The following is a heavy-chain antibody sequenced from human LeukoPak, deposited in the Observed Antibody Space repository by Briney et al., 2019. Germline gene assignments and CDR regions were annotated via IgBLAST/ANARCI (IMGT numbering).Heavy chain of an antibody. CDR3: ARETMGYCATITCGADY. Sequence: ASVKVSCKASGGTFSSYAFSWVRQAPGQGLEWMGGIIPIFGTVDYAQKFQGRVTITADESTSTVYMELSSLRSEDTAVYYCARETMGYCATITCGADYWGQGTLVTVSS. D-gene: IGHD2-8*01. J-gene: IGHJ4*02. V-gene: IGHV1-69*13. CDR2: IIPIFGTV. CDR1: GGTFSSYA.